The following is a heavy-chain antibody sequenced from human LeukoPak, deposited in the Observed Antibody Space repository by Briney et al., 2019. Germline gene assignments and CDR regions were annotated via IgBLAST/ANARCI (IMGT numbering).Heavy chain of an antibody. D-gene: IGHD3-10*01. CDR1: GGSISSSSYS. CDR2: IYYSGST. J-gene: IGHJ4*02. CDR3: ARLAPEYGSGSDY. Sequence: SETLSLTCTVSGGSISSSSYSWGWIRQPPGKGLEWIGSIYYSGSTYYNPSLKSRVTISVNTSKNQFSLKLSSVTAADTAVYYCARLAPEYGSGSDYWGQGALATVSS. V-gene: IGHV4-39*01.